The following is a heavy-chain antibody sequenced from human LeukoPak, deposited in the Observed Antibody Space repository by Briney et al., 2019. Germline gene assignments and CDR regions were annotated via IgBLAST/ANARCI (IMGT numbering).Heavy chain of an antibody. CDR3: ARRASGSYPDYFDY. V-gene: IGHV4-59*08. J-gene: IGHJ4*02. Sequence: PSETLSLTCTISGGSSSSYYWSWIRQPPGKGLEWIGYIHYSGSTNYNPSLKSRATISLDTSKNQVSLKLSSVTAADTAVYYCARRASGSYPDYFDYWGQGTLVTVFS. D-gene: IGHD1-26*01. CDR2: IHYSGST. CDR1: GGSSSSYY.